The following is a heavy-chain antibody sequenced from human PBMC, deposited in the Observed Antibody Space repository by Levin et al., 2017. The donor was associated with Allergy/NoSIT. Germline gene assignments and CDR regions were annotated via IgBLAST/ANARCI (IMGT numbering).Heavy chain of an antibody. D-gene: IGHD2-2*01. CDR3: AKDLSAVPAANYYYGMDV. J-gene: IGHJ6*02. Sequence: SCAASGFTFSSYAMSWVRQAPGKGLEWVSAISGSGGSTYYADSVKGRFTISRDNSKNTLYLQMSSLRVEDTAVYYCAKDLSAVPAANYYYGMDVWGQGTTVTVSS. CDR1: GFTFSSYA. V-gene: IGHV3-23*01. CDR2: ISGSGGST.